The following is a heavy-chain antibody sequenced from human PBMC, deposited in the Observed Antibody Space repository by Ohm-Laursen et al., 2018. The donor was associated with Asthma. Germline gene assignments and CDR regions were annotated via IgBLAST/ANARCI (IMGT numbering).Heavy chain of an antibody. D-gene: IGHD6-13*01. V-gene: IGHV1-46*03. CDR3: ARVGEVSSSSDGFDY. CDR1: GYTFTSYY. Sequence: ASVKVSCKASGYTFTSYYMHWVRQAPGQGLEWMGIINPSGGSTSYAQKFQGRVTMTRDTSTSTVYMELSSLRFEDTAVYYCARVGEVSSSSDGFDYWGQGTLVTVPS. J-gene: IGHJ4*02. CDR2: INPSGGST.